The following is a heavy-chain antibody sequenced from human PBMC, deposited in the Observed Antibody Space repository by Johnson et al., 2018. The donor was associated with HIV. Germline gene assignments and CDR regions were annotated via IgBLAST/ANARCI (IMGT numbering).Heavy chain of an antibody. V-gene: IGHV3-30*03. CDR3: ATSEGYGSGSPNAFDI. J-gene: IGHJ3*02. Sequence: VESGGGVVQPGRSLRLSCAASGFTFRNYGMHWVRQAPGKGLEWVAVISYDGSNRYSADSVKGRFTISRDNSKNTLYLLMNSLRAEDAAVYYCATSEGYGSGSPNAFDIWGQGTMVTVSS. CDR1: GFTFRNYG. CDR2: ISYDGSNR. D-gene: IGHD3-10*01.